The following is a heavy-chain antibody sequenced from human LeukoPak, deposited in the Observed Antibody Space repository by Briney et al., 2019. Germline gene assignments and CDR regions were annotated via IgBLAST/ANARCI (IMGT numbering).Heavy chain of an antibody. Sequence: GGSLRLSCVASGFTFSSYWMHWVRQDPRKGLVWVSRISGDGRNINYADSVRGRFTISRDNSENTVFLQMNSLRAEDTAVYYCARDRFLNSSSLFDPWGQGTLVTVSS. CDR3: ARDRFLNSSSLFDP. V-gene: IGHV3-74*01. J-gene: IGHJ5*02. CDR2: ISGDGRNI. CDR1: GFTFSSYW. D-gene: IGHD6-13*01.